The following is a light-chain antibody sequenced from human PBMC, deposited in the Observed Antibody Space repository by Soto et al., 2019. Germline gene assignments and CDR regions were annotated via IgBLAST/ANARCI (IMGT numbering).Light chain of an antibody. J-gene: IGKJ3*01. Sequence: IVMTQSPATLSVSPGEKATLSCRASQSVGTNLAWYQQKPGQPPRLLIYATSTRVTGVPVRFSGSGSGTDFTLTINSLQSEDFAVYYCQQYNKWPPGYTFGPGTKVDIK. CDR2: ATS. V-gene: IGKV3D-15*01. CDR3: QQYNKWPPGYT. CDR1: QSVGTN.